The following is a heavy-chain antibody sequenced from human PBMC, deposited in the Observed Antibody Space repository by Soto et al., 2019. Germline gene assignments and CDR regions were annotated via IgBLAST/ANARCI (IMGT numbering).Heavy chain of an antibody. V-gene: IGHV3-30*18. CDR3: AKAGIAAAGTQYNWFDP. CDR1: GFTFSSYG. D-gene: IGHD6-13*01. Sequence: GGSLRLSCAASGFTFSSYGMHWVRQAPGKGLEWVAVISYDGSNKYYADSAKGRFTISRDNSKNTLYLQMNSLRAEDTAVYYCAKAGIAAAGTQYNWFDPWGQGTLVTVSS. CDR2: ISYDGSNK. J-gene: IGHJ5*02.